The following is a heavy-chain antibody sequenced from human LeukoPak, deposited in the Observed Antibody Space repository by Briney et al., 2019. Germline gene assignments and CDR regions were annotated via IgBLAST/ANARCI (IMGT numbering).Heavy chain of an antibody. V-gene: IGHV4-59*11. Sequence: PSETLSLTCTVSGGSINGHYWTWIRQPPGKGLEWIGQIHYSGRADHNPSLKRRVTISVDTSKNQISLNLNSVTAADTAVYYCARFGVDYDMDVWGQGTTVAVSS. D-gene: IGHD3-16*01. CDR2: IHYSGRA. CDR3: ARFGVDYDMDV. J-gene: IGHJ6*02. CDR1: GGSINGHY.